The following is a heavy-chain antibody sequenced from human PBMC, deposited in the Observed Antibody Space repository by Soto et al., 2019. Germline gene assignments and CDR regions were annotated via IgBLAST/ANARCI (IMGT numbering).Heavy chain of an antibody. V-gene: IGHV4-34*01. D-gene: IGHD6-19*01. Sequence: PSETLSLTCAVYGGSFSGYYWSWIRQPPGKGLEWIGEINHSGSTNYNPSLKSRVTISIDTSKNQFSLKLSSVTAADTAVYYCAGIAVAGTCDYWGQGTLVTVSS. J-gene: IGHJ4*02. CDR3: AGIAVAGTCDY. CDR1: GGSFSGYY. CDR2: INHSGST.